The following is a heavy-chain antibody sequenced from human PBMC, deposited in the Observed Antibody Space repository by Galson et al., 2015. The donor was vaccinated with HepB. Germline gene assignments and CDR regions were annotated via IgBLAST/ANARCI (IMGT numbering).Heavy chain of an antibody. Sequence: SVKVSCKASGYTFTGYGISWVRQAPGQGLEWMGWISGYHGNTNYAQKFHGRVTMTTDTSTSTAYMELTSLRSDDTAVYYCGRGGGKYCTRSSCSFPFFHFYYMDVWGEGTTVTVSS. V-gene: IGHV1-18*01. CDR2: ISGYHGNT. CDR1: GYTFTGYG. CDR3: GRGGGKYCTRSSCSFPFFHFYYMDV. J-gene: IGHJ6*03. D-gene: IGHD2-2*01.